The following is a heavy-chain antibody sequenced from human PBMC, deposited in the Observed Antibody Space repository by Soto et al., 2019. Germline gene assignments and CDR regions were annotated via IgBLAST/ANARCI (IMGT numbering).Heavy chain of an antibody. J-gene: IGHJ4*02. Sequence: SETLSLTCTVSGISVSTSDYYWGWVRQPPGKGLDWIGNIYYSGSTFYNPSLRSRVTLSVDTSKNQFSLRLNSVTVADTAVYFCAGFVVPASRNSDFDYWGQGTQVTVS. V-gene: IGHV4-39*01. CDR2: IYYSGST. CDR1: GISVSTSDYY. CDR3: AGFVVPASRNSDFDY. D-gene: IGHD2-15*01.